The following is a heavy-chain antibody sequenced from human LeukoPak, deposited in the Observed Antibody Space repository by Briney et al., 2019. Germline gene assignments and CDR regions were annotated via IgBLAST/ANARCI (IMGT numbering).Heavy chain of an antibody. CDR1: GGTFSSYA. CDR3: ARDLRATIFQFIFDY. Sequence: ASVKASCKASGGTFSSYAISWVRQAPGQGLEWMGGIIPIFGTANYAQKFQGRVTITADESTSTAYMELSSLRSEDTAVYYCARDLRATIFQFIFDYWGQGTLVTVSS. J-gene: IGHJ4*02. V-gene: IGHV1-69*13. D-gene: IGHD5-24*01. CDR2: IIPIFGTA.